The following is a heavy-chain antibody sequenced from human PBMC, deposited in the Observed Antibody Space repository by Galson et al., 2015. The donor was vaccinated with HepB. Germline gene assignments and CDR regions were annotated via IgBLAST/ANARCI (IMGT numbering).Heavy chain of an antibody. Sequence: SLRLSCAGSGFTFNSYTMSWVRQAPGKGLEWISGISGSGAGTFYADSAKGRFTVSRDNSKSTLYLQMNSLRVEDMGVYYCATRRPPGTTPDYWGQGSLVTVSS. CDR3: ATRRPPGTTPDY. D-gene: IGHD1-14*01. CDR1: GFTFNSYT. V-gene: IGHV3-23*01. CDR2: ISGSGAGT. J-gene: IGHJ4*02.